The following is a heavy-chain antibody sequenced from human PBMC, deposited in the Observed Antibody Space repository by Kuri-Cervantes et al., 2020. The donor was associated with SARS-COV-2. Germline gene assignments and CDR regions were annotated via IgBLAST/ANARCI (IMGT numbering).Heavy chain of an antibody. Sequence: GGSLRLSCAASGFAFEDSAMIWVRQAPGMGLEWVSGIDVGDSATYYADSVKGRFTISRDNSKSTLFLHMNSLRVEDTALYFCAKSLPAARWSFDYWGQGDLVNVSS. V-gene: IGHV3-23*01. D-gene: IGHD6-6*01. CDR3: AKSLPAARWSFDY. J-gene: IGHJ4*02. CDR2: IDVGDSAT. CDR1: GFAFEDSA.